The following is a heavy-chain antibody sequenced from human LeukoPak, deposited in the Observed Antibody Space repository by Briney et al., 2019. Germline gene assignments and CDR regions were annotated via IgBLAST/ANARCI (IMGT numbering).Heavy chain of an antibody. CDR2: IYYSGST. CDR1: GGSISPYY. V-gene: IGHV4-59*01. D-gene: IGHD3-10*02. J-gene: IGHJ4*02. Sequence: SETLSLTCTVSGGSISPYYWSWIRQPPGKGLEWLGYIYYSGSTDYNPSLKSRVAISVDTSKNQFSLKLSSVTAADTAVYYCARSTGSTMFIDYWGQGTPVTVSS. CDR3: ARSTGSTMFIDY.